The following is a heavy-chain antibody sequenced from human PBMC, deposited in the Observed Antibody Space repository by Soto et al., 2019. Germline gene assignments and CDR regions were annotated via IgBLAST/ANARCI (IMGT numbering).Heavy chain of an antibody. V-gene: IGHV3-23*01. D-gene: IGHD1-26*01. J-gene: IGHJ6*04. CDR1: GFSFSSFA. Sequence: GGSLRLSCEASGFSFSSFAMNWVRQAPGKGLEWVSAIGDSGASTYYADSVKGRFTISRDNSRNTLYLQLNRLRAEDTAVYYCAKGVELDVWGNGTTVTVSS. CDR3: AKGVELDV. CDR2: IGDSGAST.